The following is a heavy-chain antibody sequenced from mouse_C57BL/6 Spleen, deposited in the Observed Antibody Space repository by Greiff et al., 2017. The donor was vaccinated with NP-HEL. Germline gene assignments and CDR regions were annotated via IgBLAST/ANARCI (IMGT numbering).Heavy chain of an antibody. CDR2: ILSGGST. V-gene: IGHV2-2*01. J-gene: IGHJ1*03. Sequence: VQLVESGPGLVQPSQSLSITCTVSGFSLTSYGVHWVRQSPGKGLEWLGVILSGGSTDYNAALISRLSISKDNSKSQVFFKMNSLQADDTAIYYCARGEGRYFDVWGTGTTVTVSS. CDR3: ARGEGRYFDV. CDR1: GFSLTSYG.